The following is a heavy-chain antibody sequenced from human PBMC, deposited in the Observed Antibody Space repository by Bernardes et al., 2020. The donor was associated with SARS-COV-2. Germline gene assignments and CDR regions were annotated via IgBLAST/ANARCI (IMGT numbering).Heavy chain of an antibody. J-gene: IGHJ6*02. CDR1: GFTFNTYG. Sequence: GGSLRLSCAASGFTFNTYGMHWVRRAPGKGLEWVAVIWYDGSTKYYADSVKGRFTISRDNSKNTLYLQMDSLRAEDTAVYYCARPNNRRYIHWGQGTTVTVYS. V-gene: IGHV3-33*01. CDR3: ARPNNRRYIH. CDR2: IWYDGSTK. D-gene: IGHD5-18*01.